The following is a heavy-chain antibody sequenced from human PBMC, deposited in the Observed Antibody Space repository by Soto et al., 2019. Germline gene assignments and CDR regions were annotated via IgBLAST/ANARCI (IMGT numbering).Heavy chain of an antibody. J-gene: IGHJ6*02. Sequence: ASVKVSCKASGYSFFGYCMHCGRLAPGQGLEWMGWINPNSGGTNYAQKFQGWVTMTSDTSISTAYMELSRLRSHDTAVYYWPTDFSPIQLWSVTALYGMADWRQGTKVTASS. D-gene: IGHD5-18*01. CDR1: GYSFFGYC. CDR3: PTDFSPIQLWSVTALYGMAD. V-gene: IGHV1-2*04. CDR2: INPNSGGT.